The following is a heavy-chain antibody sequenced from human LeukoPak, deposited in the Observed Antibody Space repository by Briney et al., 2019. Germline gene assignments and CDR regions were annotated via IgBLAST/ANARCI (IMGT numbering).Heavy chain of an antibody. D-gene: IGHD5-18*01. CDR1: GYTFTSYD. Sequence: ASVKVSCKASGYTFTSYDINWVRQATGQGLEWMGWMNPNSGSTGYAQKFQGRVTMTRNTSISTAYMELSSLRSEDTAVYYCALAPLYSYGRTNFDYWGQGTLVTVSS. J-gene: IGHJ4*02. CDR2: MNPNSGST. CDR3: ALAPLYSYGRTNFDY. V-gene: IGHV1-8*01.